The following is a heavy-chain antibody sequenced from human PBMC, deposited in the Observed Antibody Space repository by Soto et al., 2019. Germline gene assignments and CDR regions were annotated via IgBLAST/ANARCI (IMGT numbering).Heavy chain of an antibody. J-gene: IGHJ6*02. CDR2: IYYSGST. CDR1: GGSISSGGYY. CDR3: ARDSGPRYSSSWYVGNYYYYGMDV. D-gene: IGHD6-13*01. V-gene: IGHV4-31*03. Sequence: SETLSLTCTVSGGSISSGGYYWSWIRQHPGKGLEWIGYIYYSGSTYYNPSLKSRVTISVDTSKNQFSLKLSSVTAADTAVYYCARDSGPRYSSSWYVGNYYYYGMDVWGQGTTVTVSS.